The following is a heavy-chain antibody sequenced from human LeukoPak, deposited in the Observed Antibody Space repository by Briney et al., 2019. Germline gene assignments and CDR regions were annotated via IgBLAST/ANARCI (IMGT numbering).Heavy chain of an antibody. CDR1: GFTFSSYA. D-gene: IGHD3-3*01. Sequence: SGGSLRLSCAASGFTFSSYAMIWVRHAPGKGLEWVSAISGSGGSTYYADSVKGRFTISRDNSKNTLYLQMNSLRAEDTAVYYCAKGLNGLRFLESFDYWGQGTLVTVSS. J-gene: IGHJ4*02. CDR2: ISGSGGST. CDR3: AKGLNGLRFLESFDY. V-gene: IGHV3-23*01.